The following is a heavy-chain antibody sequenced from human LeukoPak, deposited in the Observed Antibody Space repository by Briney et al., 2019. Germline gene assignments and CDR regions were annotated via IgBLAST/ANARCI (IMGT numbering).Heavy chain of an antibody. CDR2: IYYNGNT. CDR1: GDSIRSYY. CDR3: ARDSAIYSSGWYEAPTWFDP. V-gene: IGHV4-59*01. J-gene: IGHJ5*02. D-gene: IGHD6-19*01. Sequence: SETLSLTCTVSGDSIRSYYWSWIRQPPGKGLEWIGYIYYNGNTNYNPSLKSRVTISVDTSKSQFSLKLNSVSAADTAVYYCARDSAIYSSGWYEAPTWFDPWGQGTLVTVSS.